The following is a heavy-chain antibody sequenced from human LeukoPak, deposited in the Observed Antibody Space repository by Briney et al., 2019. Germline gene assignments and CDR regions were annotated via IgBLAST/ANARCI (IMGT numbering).Heavy chain of an antibody. Sequence: PGGSLRLSCAASGLTFSSHWMNWVRQAPGQGLEWVANIKEDGSEKYYVDSVKGRFTISRDNAKNSVCLQMNSLRAEDTAIYYCVRSGGYWGQGTLVTVSS. V-gene: IGHV3-7*05. J-gene: IGHJ4*02. CDR3: VRSGGY. CDR1: GLTFSSHW. D-gene: IGHD1-26*01. CDR2: IKEDGSEK.